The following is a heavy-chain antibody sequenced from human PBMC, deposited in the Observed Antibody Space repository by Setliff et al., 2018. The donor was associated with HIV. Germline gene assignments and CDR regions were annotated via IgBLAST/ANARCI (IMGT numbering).Heavy chain of an antibody. V-gene: IGHV3-20*04. J-gene: IGHJ3*01. Sequence: GGSLRLSCAASGFTFDAYGMNWVRHSPGKGLEWVSGISWNGAKIKYADSVKGRFIVSRDNSKNSLYLQLNSLRADDTAFYYCTRRFGLADNAFDLWGQGTMVTVSS. CDR2: ISWNGAKI. D-gene: IGHD3-3*01. CDR3: TRRFGLADNAFDL. CDR1: GFTFDAYG.